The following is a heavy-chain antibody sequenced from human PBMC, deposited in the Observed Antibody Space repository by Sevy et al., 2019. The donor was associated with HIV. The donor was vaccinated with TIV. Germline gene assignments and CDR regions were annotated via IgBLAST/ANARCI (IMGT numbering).Heavy chain of an antibody. D-gene: IGHD6-25*01. CDR2: ISNSGRTT. Sequence: GGSLRLSCAASGFRFNNHKMNWVRRAPGKGLERISYISNSGRTTYLADSVRGRFTISRENAKNSLFLEMDNLTDEDTAVYYCAREGNRERQTIPLDSWGRLIQVTVSS. V-gene: IGHV3-48*02. CDR1: GFRFNNHK. CDR3: AREGNRERQTIPLDS. J-gene: IGHJ4*02.